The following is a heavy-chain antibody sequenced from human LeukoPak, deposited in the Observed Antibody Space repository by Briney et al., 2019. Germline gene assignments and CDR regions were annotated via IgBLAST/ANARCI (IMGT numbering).Heavy chain of an antibody. D-gene: IGHD6-19*01. CDR3: ARDMSSGWYSSFDY. CDR1: GFSFSSYS. CDR2: ISTSSSTYI. V-gene: IGHV3-21*01. Sequence: GGSLRLSCVASGFSFSSYSMNWVRQAPGKGLEWVSSISTSSSTYIYYADSVKGRFTISRDNAKNSLYLQMNSLRVEDTAVYYCARDMSSGWYSSFDYWGQGTLVTVSS. J-gene: IGHJ4*02.